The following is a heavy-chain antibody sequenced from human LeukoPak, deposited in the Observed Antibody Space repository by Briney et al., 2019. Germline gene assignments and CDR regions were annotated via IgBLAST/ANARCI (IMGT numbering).Heavy chain of an antibody. CDR3: ARDAVTDSSSWYYFDY. Sequence: AISWVRQAPGQGLEWMGGIIPIFGTANYAQKFQGRVTITTDESTSTAYMELSSLRSEDTAVYYCARDAVTDSSSWYYFDYWGQGTLVTVSS. J-gene: IGHJ4*02. CDR2: IIPIFGTA. D-gene: IGHD6-13*01. V-gene: IGHV1-69*05. CDR1: A.